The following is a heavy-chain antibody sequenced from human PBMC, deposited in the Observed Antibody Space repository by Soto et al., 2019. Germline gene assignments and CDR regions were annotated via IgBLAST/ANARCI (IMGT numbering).Heavy chain of an antibody. CDR2: IYYSGST. CDR1: GGSISSYY. D-gene: IGHD3-22*01. Sequence: PSETLSLTCTVSGGSISSYYWSWIRQPPGKGLEWIGYIYYSGSTNYNPSLKSRVTISVDTSKNQFSLKLSSVTAADTAVYYCARLRITVVDSVSRWFDPWGQGTLVTVSS. J-gene: IGHJ5*02. CDR3: ARLRITVVDSVSRWFDP. V-gene: IGHV4-59*01.